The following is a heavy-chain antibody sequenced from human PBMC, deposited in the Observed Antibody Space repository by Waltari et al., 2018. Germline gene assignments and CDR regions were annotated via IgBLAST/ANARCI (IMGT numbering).Heavy chain of an antibody. V-gene: IGHV3-49*03. J-gene: IGHJ4*02. CDR2: IRIRSKCGTA. CDR1: GFTFGDYA. Sequence: EVQLVESGGALVQPGKSLRVPCAASGFTFGDYAMVWFRQAPGKGPVWGGFIRIRSKCGTAEYAAPLKGRIFNARYDYRGIFYREMNRLTTDDTAVYYCGSDFRGRGASWHWGAYCGQGSRVIVSS. CDR3: GSDFRGRGASWHWGAY. D-gene: IGHD5-12*01.